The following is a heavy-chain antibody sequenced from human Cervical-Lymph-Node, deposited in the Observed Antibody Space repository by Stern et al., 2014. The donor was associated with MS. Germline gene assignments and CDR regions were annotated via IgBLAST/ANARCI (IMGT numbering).Heavy chain of an antibody. J-gene: IGHJ4*02. D-gene: IGHD3-22*01. CDR3: ASLFDSSGYFDYS. Sequence: QLVQSGAEVRKTGSSVKVSCKASGHTFTYRYLHWVRQAPGQAPAWMGWITPFNGNTNYAQKFQDRVTITRDTSMNTAYMELSSLRSEDTAMYYCASLFDSSGYFDYSWGQGTLVTVSS. CDR1: GHTFTYRY. V-gene: IGHV1-45*02. CDR2: ITPFNGNT.